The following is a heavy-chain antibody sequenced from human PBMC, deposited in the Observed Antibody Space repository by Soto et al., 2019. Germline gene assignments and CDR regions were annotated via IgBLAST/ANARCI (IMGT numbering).Heavy chain of an antibody. CDR3: GRGLGGGWYYFDY. D-gene: IGHD6-19*01. CDR1: GYSFISYG. Sequence: QGQLVQSGVEVKKPGASVKVSCEASGYSFISYGIGWVRQAPGQGLEWMGWITVNSGNTNYPQKFQGRVTMTTDTSTSTAYMELRSLTSDDTAIYYCGRGLGGGWYYFDYWGPGTLVTVSS. V-gene: IGHV1-18*04. CDR2: ITVNSGNT. J-gene: IGHJ4*02.